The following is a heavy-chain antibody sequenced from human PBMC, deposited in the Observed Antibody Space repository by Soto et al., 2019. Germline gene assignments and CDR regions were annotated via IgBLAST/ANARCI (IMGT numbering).Heavy chain of an antibody. D-gene: IGHD6-13*01. Sequence: QVQLVESGGGVVQPGRSLRLSCAASGFTFSSYGMHWVRQAPGKGLEWVAVISYDGSNKYYADSVKGRFTISRDNSKNTLYLQMNSLRAEDAAVYYCAKDAIAAAGTSWFDPWGQGTLVTLSS. V-gene: IGHV3-30*18. CDR2: ISYDGSNK. J-gene: IGHJ5*02. CDR3: AKDAIAAAGTSWFDP. CDR1: GFTFSSYG.